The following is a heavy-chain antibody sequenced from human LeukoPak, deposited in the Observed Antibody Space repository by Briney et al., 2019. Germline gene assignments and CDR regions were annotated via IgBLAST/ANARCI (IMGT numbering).Heavy chain of an antibody. Sequence: SETLSLTCTVSGGSISSDYWSWIRQPPGKGLEWIGYIYYSGITNYNPSLKSRVTISVDTSRNQFSLKLSSVTAADTAVYCCARLHYDSSGYYYFDYWGQGTLVTVSS. CDR3: ARLHYDSSGYYYFDY. V-gene: IGHV4-59*08. CDR1: GGSISSDY. J-gene: IGHJ4*02. D-gene: IGHD3-22*01. CDR2: IYYSGIT.